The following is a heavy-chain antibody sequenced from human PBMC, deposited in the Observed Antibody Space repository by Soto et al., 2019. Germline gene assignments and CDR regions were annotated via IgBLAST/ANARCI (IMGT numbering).Heavy chain of an antibody. D-gene: IGHD3-10*01. V-gene: IGHV3-23*01. CDR2: ISGSGGST. Sequence: GGSLRLSCAASGFTFSSYAMSWVRQAPGKGLEWVSAISGSGGSTYYADSVKGRFTIPRDNSKNTLYLQMNSLRAEDTAVYYCAKGTDGGTVLLWFGELRAWGQGTLVTVSS. CDR3: AKGTDGGTVLLWFGELRA. CDR1: GFTFSSYA. J-gene: IGHJ5*02.